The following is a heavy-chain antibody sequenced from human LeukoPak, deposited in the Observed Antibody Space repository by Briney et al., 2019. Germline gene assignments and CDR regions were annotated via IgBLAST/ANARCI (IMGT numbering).Heavy chain of an antibody. V-gene: IGHV3-23*01. D-gene: IGHD2-15*01. J-gene: IGHJ3*01. Sequence: GGSLRLSCAASGFTFSSYAMSWVRQAPGKGLECISGFSGSGGSTYYADSVKGRFTISRDNAKNTLSLQMNSLRVEDTAVYYCARESYCSGGSCYSGRAFDVWGQGTMVTVSS. CDR3: ARESYCSGGSCYSGRAFDV. CDR1: GFTFSSYA. CDR2: FSGSGGST.